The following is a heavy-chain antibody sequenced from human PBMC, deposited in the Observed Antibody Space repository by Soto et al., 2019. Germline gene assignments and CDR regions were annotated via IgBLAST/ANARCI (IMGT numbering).Heavy chain of an antibody. CDR1: GYTFSTYD. CDR2: LNPKSGMT. CDR3: ARGTGSPDY. D-gene: IGHD1-26*01. Sequence: ASVKVSCKASGYTFSTYDFNWVRQAPVQGLEWMGWLNPKSGMTGSAQKFSGRVPMTRDSSISTVYTELSSLISEDTAVYYCARGTGSPDYWGQGTLVTVSS. J-gene: IGHJ4*02. V-gene: IGHV1-8*01.